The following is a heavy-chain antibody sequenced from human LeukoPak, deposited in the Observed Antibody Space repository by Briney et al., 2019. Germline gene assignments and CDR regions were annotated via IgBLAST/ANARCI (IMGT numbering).Heavy chain of an antibody. CDR3: ARGLRYFDL. V-gene: IGHV4-34*01. CDR1: GGSLSGYY. Sequence: PSETLSLTCAVYGGSLSGYYWSWIRQPPGKGLEWIGEINHSGSTNYNPSLKSRVTISVDTSKNQFSLKLSSVTAADTAVYYCARGLRYFDLWGRGTLVTVSS. CDR2: INHSGST. J-gene: IGHJ2*01.